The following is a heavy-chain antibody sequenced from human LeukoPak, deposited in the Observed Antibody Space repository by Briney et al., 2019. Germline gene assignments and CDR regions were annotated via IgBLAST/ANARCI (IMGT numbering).Heavy chain of an antibody. D-gene: IGHD6-13*01. CDR3: ARSIPYGTTWYGRSDY. J-gene: IGHJ4*02. V-gene: IGHV3-7*03. Sequence: GGSLRLSCAASGFTFNNYYMNWVRQAPGKGLEWVANIKPDGTTKFYVDSVKGRFTISRDNALNSLYLQMNSLRAEDTAIYYCARSIPYGTTWYGRSDYWGQGTLVTVSS. CDR1: GFTFNNYY. CDR2: IKPDGTTK.